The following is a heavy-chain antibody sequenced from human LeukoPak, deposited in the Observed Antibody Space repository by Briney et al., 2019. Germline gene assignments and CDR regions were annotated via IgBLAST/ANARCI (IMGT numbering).Heavy chain of an antibody. CDR1: GFTFGDYA. J-gene: IGHJ3*02. CDR2: IRSKAYGGTT. CDR3: TRDKSNYYDSSGYTPDFDI. Sequence: GGSLRLSCTASGFTFGDYAMSWFRQAPGKGLEWVGFIRSKAYGGTTEYAASVKGRFTISRDDSKSIAYLQMNSLKTEDTAVYYCTRDKSNYYDSSGYTPDFDIWGQGTMVTVSS. D-gene: IGHD3-22*01. V-gene: IGHV3-49*03.